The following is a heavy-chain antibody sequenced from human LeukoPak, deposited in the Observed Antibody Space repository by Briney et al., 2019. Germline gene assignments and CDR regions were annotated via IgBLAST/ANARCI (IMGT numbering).Heavy chain of an antibody. CDR1: GFTFSSYS. CDR3: AELGITMIGGV. V-gene: IGHV3-21*06. Sequence: GGSLRLSCAASGFTFSSYSMNWVRQAPGKGLEWVSSITRSNYIYYADSVKGRFTISRDNAKNSLYLQMNSLRAEDTAVYYCAELGITMIGGVWGKGTTVTISS. CDR2: ITRSNYI. J-gene: IGHJ6*04. D-gene: IGHD3-10*02.